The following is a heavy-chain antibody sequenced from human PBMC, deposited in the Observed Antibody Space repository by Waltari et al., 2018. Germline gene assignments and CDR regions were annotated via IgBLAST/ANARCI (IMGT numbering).Heavy chain of an antibody. CDR2: INRDGSN. CDR1: GGSFRGYF. Sequence: QVQLQQWGAGLLKPSETLSLTCAVYGGSFRGYFWRWIRQSPGKGLEWIGQINRDGSNKFNPSLKSRVAMSVDTIKSQISLRLSSVTAADAAVYYCARVGDYHGSGRFGLDVWGQGTRVTVSS. J-gene: IGHJ6*02. D-gene: IGHD3-10*01. CDR3: ARVGDYHGSGRFGLDV. V-gene: IGHV4-34*01.